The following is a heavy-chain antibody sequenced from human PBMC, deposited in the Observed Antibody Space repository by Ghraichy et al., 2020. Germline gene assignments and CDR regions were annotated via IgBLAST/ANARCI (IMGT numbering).Heavy chain of an antibody. CDR2: IKSKTDGGTT. V-gene: IGHV3-15*01. CDR3: TTEYGDFPFDY. D-gene: IGHD4-17*01. Sequence: GGSLRLSCAASGFTFSNAWMSWVRQAPGKGLEWVGRIKSKTDGGTTDYAAPVKGRFTISRDDSKNTLYLQMNSLKTEDTTVYYCTTEYGDFPFDYWGQGTLVTVSS. CDR1: GFTFSNAW. J-gene: IGHJ4*02.